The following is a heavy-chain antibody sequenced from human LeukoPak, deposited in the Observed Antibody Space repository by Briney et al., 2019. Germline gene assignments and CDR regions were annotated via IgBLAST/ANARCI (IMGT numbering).Heavy chain of an antibody. V-gene: IGHV4-59*01. J-gene: IGHJ4*02. CDR3: AREEIAAAGTGYYFDY. CDR1: GGSISSYY. Sequence: PSETLSLTCTVSGGSISSYYGSWIRQPPGKGLEWIGYIYYSGSTNYNPSRKSRVTISVDTSKNQFSLKLSSVTAADTAVYYCAREEIAAAGTGYYFDYWGQGTLVTVSS. CDR2: IYYSGST. D-gene: IGHD6-13*01.